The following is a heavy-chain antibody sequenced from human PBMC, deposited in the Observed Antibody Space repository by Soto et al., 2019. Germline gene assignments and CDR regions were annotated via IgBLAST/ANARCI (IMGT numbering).Heavy chain of an antibody. CDR1: GYSFTRYY. D-gene: IGHD3-10*01. CDR2: IDPTGDAA. J-gene: IGHJ3*01. V-gene: IGHV1-46*01. Sequence: QAQLVQSGAEVKKPGASVKLSCKAFGYSFTRYYMHWVRQAPGQGLEWMGRIDPTGDAASYAQKFQCRVTMTSDTSTSTFYMELSRLTSEDTAVYYWASPSGSSGSDAFHLWGQGTVVTVS. CDR3: ASPSGSSGSDAFHL.